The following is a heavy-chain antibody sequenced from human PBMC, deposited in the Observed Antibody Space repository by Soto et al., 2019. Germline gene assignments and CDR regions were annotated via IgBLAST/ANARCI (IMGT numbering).Heavy chain of an antibody. CDR3: ARDDGGGYNWFDP. J-gene: IGHJ5*02. CDR2: IYYSGTA. V-gene: IGHV4-59*01. Sequence: QVQLQESGPGLLNPSETLSLTCTVSGASISSAYWSWIRQPPGKGLEWIGDIYYSGTAKYNPSLKGRVTISVDTSKNPFSLRLTSVTAADTAVYYCARDDGGGYNWFDPWGQGTLVTVSS. CDR1: GASISSAY. D-gene: IGHD3-10*01.